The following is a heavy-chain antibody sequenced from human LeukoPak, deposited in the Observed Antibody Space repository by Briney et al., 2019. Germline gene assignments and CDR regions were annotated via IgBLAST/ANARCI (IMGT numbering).Heavy chain of an antibody. CDR3: ASGTLAAAGTD. CDR2: ISSSSSYI. V-gene: IGHV3-21*01. D-gene: IGHD6-13*01. Sequence: GGSLRLSCAASGFTFSSYWMSWVRQAPGKGLEWVSSISSSSSYIYYADSVNGRLTLSRDNAQNSLYLKMNSLRAEDTAVYYCASGTLAAAGTDWGQGTLVTVSS. CDR1: GFTFSSYW. J-gene: IGHJ4*02.